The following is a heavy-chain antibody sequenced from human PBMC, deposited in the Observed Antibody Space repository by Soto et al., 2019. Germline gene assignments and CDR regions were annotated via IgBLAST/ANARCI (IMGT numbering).Heavy chain of an antibody. CDR2: IDWDDDK. CDR3: ARSSLAAPAYGY. D-gene: IGHD2-15*01. V-gene: IGHV2-70*01. Sequence: SGPTLVNPTQTVTLTCTFSGFSLSTSGMCVSWIRQPPGKALEWLALIDWDDDKYYSTSLKTRLTISKDTSKNQVVLTMANMDPVDTATYYCARSSLAAPAYGYWGQGTLVTVSS. J-gene: IGHJ4*02. CDR1: GFSLSTSGMC.